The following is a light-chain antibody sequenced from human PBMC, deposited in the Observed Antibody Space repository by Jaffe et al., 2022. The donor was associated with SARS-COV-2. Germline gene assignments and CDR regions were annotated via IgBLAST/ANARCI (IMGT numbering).Light chain of an antibody. Sequence: QSVLTQPPSVSGAPGQRVTISCTGSSSNIGAGYDVHWYQQLPGTAPKLLIYDNTNRPSGVPDRFSGSKSGTSASLAISGLQAEDEADYYCQSYDNSLSGLFGGGTKLTV. V-gene: IGLV1-40*01. CDR2: DNT. CDR3: QSYDNSLSGL. J-gene: IGLJ2*01. CDR1: SSNIGAGYD.